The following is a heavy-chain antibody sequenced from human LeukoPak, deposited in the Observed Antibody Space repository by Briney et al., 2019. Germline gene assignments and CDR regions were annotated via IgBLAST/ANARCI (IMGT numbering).Heavy chain of an antibody. CDR3: ARRTYDSSGASPYY. D-gene: IGHD3-22*01. CDR1: GGSISSSSYY. Sequence: PSETLSLTCTVSGGSISSSSYYWGWIRQPPGKGLEWIGSIYYSGSTYYNPSLKSRVTISVDTSKNQFSLKLSSVTAADTAVYYCARRTYDSSGASPYYWGQGTLVTVSS. V-gene: IGHV4-39*01. J-gene: IGHJ4*02. CDR2: IYYSGST.